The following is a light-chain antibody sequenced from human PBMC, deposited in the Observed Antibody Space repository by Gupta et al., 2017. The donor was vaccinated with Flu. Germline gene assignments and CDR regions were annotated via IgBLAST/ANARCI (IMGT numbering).Light chain of an antibody. J-gene: IGLJ3*02. Sequence: QSALTQPRSVSGSPGQSVTISCTGTSNDVGGYDYVSWYQHHPGKAPKLMIYDAFKRPSGVPDRFSGSKSGNTASLTISGLQAEDEADYYCCSYAGGYTLGVFGGGTKLTVL. CDR2: DAF. CDR3: CSYAGGYTLGV. V-gene: IGLV2-11*01. CDR1: SNDVGGYDY.